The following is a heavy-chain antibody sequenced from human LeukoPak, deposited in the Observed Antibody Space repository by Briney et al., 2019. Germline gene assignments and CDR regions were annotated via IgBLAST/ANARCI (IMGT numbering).Heavy chain of an antibody. J-gene: IGHJ4*02. Sequence: ASVKVSCKASGYTFTSYGISWVRQAPGQGLEWMGIINPSGGSTSYAQKFQGRVTMTRDMSTSTVYMELSSLRSEDTAVYYCARDQGPRTYYYDSSAGYWGQGTLVTVSS. CDR1: GYTFTSYG. V-gene: IGHV1-46*01. D-gene: IGHD3-22*01. CDR2: INPSGGST. CDR3: ARDQGPRTYYYDSSAGY.